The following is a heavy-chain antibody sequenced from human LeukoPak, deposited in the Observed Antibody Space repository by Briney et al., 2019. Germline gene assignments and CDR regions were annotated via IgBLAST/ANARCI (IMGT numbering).Heavy chain of an antibody. V-gene: IGHV4-61*02. J-gene: IGHJ5*02. D-gene: IGHD3-3*01. CDR3: ARGKRSGVVNGALWFDP. CDR1: GDSVNGGTFY. Sequence: PSETLSLTCTVSGDSVNGGTFYWSWIRQPAGKGLEWVGRIFTGGSTNYNPSLKSRVTISLDTSRNRLSLKLSSVTAADTAVYYCARGKRSGVVNGALWFDPWGQGTLVTVSS. CDR2: IFTGGST.